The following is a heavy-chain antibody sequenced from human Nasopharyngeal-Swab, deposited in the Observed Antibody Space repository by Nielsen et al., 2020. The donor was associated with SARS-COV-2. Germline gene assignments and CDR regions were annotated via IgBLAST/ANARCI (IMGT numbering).Heavy chain of an antibody. Sequence: WIRQPPGKGLEWVTVMSYDGRNKYYADSVRGRFTISRDNSKNTLYLEMNSLRPEDTAVYYSARDHTLTSGMDVWGQGTTVTVSS. CDR2: MSYDGRNK. J-gene: IGHJ6*02. CDR3: ARDHTLTSGMDV. V-gene: IGHV3-30*04.